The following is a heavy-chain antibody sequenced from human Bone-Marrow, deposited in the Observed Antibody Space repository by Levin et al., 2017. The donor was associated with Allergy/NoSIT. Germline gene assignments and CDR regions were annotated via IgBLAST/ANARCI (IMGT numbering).Heavy chain of an antibody. CDR3: AKGPRTGYYFDY. D-gene: IGHD3/OR15-3a*01. J-gene: IGHJ4*02. CDR2: ISYDGSNK. CDR1: GFIFSTYG. V-gene: IGHV3-30*18. Sequence: GGSLRLSCEASGFIFSTYGMSWVRQAPGKGPEWVALISYDGSNKYYADSVKGRFTISRDNSKNTLYLQMNSLRAEDTAVYFCAKGPRTGYYFDYWGQGMLVTVSS.